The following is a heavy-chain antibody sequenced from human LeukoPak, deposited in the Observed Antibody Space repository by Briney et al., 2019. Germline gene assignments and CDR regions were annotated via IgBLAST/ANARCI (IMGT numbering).Heavy chain of an antibody. Sequence: GGSLRLSCAASGFTFSSYSMNWVRQAPGKGLEWVSSISSSSSYIYYADSVKGRFTLSRDNAKNSLYLQMNSLRAEDTAVYYCARNSEWLVVGYYYYYMDVWGKGTTVTVSS. J-gene: IGHJ6*03. D-gene: IGHD6-19*01. CDR1: GFTFSSYS. V-gene: IGHV3-21*01. CDR3: ARNSEWLVVGYYYYYMDV. CDR2: ISSSSSYI.